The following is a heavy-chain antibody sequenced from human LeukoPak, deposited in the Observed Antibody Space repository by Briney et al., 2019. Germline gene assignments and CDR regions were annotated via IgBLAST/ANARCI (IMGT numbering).Heavy chain of an antibody. CDR2: ISAYNGNT. D-gene: IGHD6-13*01. J-gene: IGHJ1*01. CDR1: GYTFTSYG. Sequence: ASVKVSCKASGYTFTSYGISWVRQAPGQGLEWMGWISAYNGNTNYEQKLQGRVTMTTDTSTSTTYMELRSLRSDGTAVYYCARMSPWSISLFHSYSDWGGQGTPLTVPS. CDR3: ARMSPWSISLFHSYSDW. V-gene: IGHV1-18*01.